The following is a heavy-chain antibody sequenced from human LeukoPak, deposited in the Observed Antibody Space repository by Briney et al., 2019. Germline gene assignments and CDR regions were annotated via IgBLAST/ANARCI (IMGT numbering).Heavy chain of an antibody. J-gene: IGHJ4*02. V-gene: IGHV4-39*07. D-gene: IGHD5-18*01. Sequence: SETLSLTCTVSGGSISSSSYYWGWIRQPPGKGLEWIGSIYHSGSTYYNPSLKSRVTISVDTSKNQFSLKLSSVTAADTAVYYCATASYGLYYFDYWGQGTLVTVSS. CDR2: IYHSGST. CDR3: ATASYGLYYFDY. CDR1: GGSISSSSYY.